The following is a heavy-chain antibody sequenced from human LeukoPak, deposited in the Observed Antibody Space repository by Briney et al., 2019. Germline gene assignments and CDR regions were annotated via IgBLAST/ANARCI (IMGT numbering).Heavy chain of an antibody. CDR3: ARDRGSSGWYEFDF. J-gene: IGHJ4*02. Sequence: GGSLRLSCAASGFTLSSYEMHWVRQVPGKGLVWVSRINSDGSRTGYADSVKGRFTISRDNAKNSLYLQMNSLRAEDTAVYYCARDRGSSGWYEFDFWGQGTLVTVSS. D-gene: IGHD6-19*01. CDR1: GFTLSSYE. V-gene: IGHV3-74*01. CDR2: INSDGSRT.